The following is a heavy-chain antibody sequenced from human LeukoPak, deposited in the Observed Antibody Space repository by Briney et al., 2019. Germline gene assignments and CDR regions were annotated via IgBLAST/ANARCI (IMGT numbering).Heavy chain of an antibody. CDR3: AVGGVRLWSGGHFDY. V-gene: IGHV4-38-2*01. J-gene: IGHJ4*02. CDR1: GYSISSGYY. D-gene: IGHD3-10*02. CDR2: IYHSGST. Sequence: SETLSLTCAVSGYSISSGYYWGWIRQPPGKGLEWIGSIYHSGSTYYNPSLKSRVTISVDTSKNQFSLKLSSVTAADTAVYYCAVGGVRLWSGGHFDYWGQGTLVTVSS.